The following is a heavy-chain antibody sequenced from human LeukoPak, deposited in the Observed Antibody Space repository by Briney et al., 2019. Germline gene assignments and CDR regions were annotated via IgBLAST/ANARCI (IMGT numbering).Heavy chain of an antibody. CDR3: ARTLSMTARNAYYYYYYGMDV. Sequence: ASVKVSCKASGYTFTSYYMHWVRQAPGQGLEWMGWMNPNSGNTGYAQKFQGRVTMTRNTSISTAYMELSSLRSEDTAVYYCARTLSMTARNAYYYYYYGMDVWGQGTTVTVSS. CDR1: GYTFTSYY. CDR2: MNPNSGNT. V-gene: IGHV1-8*02. D-gene: IGHD2-21*02. J-gene: IGHJ6*02.